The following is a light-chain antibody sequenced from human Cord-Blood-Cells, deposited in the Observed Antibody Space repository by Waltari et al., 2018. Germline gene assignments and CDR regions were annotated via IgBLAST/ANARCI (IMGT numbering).Light chain of an antibody. V-gene: IGLV2-23*01. J-gene: IGLJ1*01. CDR2: EGS. CDR3: CSYAGSSTYV. CDR1: ISDVGSYNL. Sequence: QSALTQPASVSGSPGQSITISCTGTISDVGSYNLVSWYQQHPGKAPKLMIYEGSKRPSGVSNRFSGSKSGNTASLTSSGLQAEDEADYYCCSYAGSSTYVFGTGTKVTVL.